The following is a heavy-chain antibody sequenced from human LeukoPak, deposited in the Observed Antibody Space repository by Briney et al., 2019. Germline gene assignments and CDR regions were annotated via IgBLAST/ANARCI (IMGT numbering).Heavy chain of an antibody. J-gene: IGHJ4*02. Sequence: PSETLSLTCTVSGGSISSYYWSWIRQPPGKGLEWIGYIYYSGSTNYNPSLKSRVTISVDTSKNQFSLKLSSVTAADTAVYYCARGPYSSSWSGHFDYWGQGTLVTVSS. CDR2: IYYSGST. D-gene: IGHD6-13*01. CDR1: GGSISSYY. V-gene: IGHV4-59*01. CDR3: ARGPYSSSWSGHFDY.